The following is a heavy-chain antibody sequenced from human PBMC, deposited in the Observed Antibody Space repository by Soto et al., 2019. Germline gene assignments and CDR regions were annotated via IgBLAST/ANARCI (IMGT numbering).Heavy chain of an antibody. D-gene: IGHD3-3*01. CDR3: ATFNRRSYYDFWSGYP. CDR2: FDPEDGET. CDR1: GYTLTELS. J-gene: IGHJ5*02. V-gene: IGHV1-24*01. Sequence: AASVKVSCKVSGYTLTELSMHWVRQAPGKGLEWMGGFDPEDGETIYAQKFQGRVTMTEDTSTDTAYMELSSLRSEDTAVYYCATFNRRSYYDFWSGYPWGQGTLVTVSS.